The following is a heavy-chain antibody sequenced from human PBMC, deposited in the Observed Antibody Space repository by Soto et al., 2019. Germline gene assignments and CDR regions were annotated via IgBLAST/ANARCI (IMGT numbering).Heavy chain of an antibody. J-gene: IGHJ6*02. CDR1: GGSISSSSYY. Sequence: PSETLSLTCTVSGGSISSSSYYWGWIRQPPGKGLEWIGSIYYSGSTYYNPSLKSRVTISVDTSKNQFSLKLSSVTAADTAVYYCARHEITGTTGYYYGMDVWGQGTTVTVSS. CDR3: ARHEITGTTGYYYGMDV. CDR2: IYYSGST. V-gene: IGHV4-39*01. D-gene: IGHD1-7*01.